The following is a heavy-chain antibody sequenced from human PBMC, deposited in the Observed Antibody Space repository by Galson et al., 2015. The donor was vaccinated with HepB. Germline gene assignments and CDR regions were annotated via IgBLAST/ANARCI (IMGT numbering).Heavy chain of an antibody. CDR3: ARVRIGSFWGYDAFDI. J-gene: IGHJ3*02. CDR2: IKEDGSNK. V-gene: IGHV3-7*01. D-gene: IGHD1-26*01. CDR1: GFTFSNYW. Sequence: SLRLSCAASGFTFSNYWMSWVRQAPGKGLEWAANIKEDGSNKYYLDSVKGRFTISRDNAKNSLYLQMNSLRGEDMAVYYCARVRIGSFWGYDAFDIWRQATVVTVSS.